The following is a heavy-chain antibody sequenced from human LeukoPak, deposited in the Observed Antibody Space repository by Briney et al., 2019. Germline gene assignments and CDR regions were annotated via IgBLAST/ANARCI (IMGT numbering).Heavy chain of an antibody. V-gene: IGHV3-23*01. CDR2: ISGSGGST. CDR3: VRLRGSYMDS. Sequence: GGSLRLSCAASGFTFSNAWMSWVRQAPGKGLEWVSAISGSGGSTYYADSVRGRFTISRDNSRNTLYLQMNSLRAEDTALYYCVRLRGSYMDSWGQGTLVTVSS. CDR1: GFTFSNAW. J-gene: IGHJ4*02. D-gene: IGHD1-26*01.